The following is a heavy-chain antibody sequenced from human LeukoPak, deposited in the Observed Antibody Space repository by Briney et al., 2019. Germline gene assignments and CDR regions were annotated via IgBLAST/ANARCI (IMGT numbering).Heavy chain of an antibody. CDR3: ARAYSYGPFDY. CDR2: SKNKDDAYSR. D-gene: IGHD5-18*01. V-gene: IGHV3-72*01. Sequence: GGSLRLSCAASGFTFTDHHMGWVRQAPGKGLEWICPSKNKDDAYSRVYAASVNGRFTISRDDSKNSLYLQMDSLNAGDTAVYYCARAYSYGPFDYWGQGTLVTVSS. CDR1: GFTFTDHH. J-gene: IGHJ4*02.